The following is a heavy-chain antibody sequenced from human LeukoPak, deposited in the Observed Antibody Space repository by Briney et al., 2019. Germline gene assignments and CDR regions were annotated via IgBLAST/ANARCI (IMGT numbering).Heavy chain of an antibody. J-gene: IGHJ6*03. CDR1: GGSISSYY. D-gene: IGHD4-17*01. CDR2: IHYSGST. CDR3: ARLTTVTYYYYYYMDV. Sequence: SETLCLTCTVPGGSISSYYWSWIRQPPGKGLEWIGDIHYSGSTNYNPSLKSRVTISVDTSKNQFSLKLSSVTAADTAVYYCARLTTVTYYYYYYMDVWGKGTTVTVSS. V-gene: IGHV4-59*01.